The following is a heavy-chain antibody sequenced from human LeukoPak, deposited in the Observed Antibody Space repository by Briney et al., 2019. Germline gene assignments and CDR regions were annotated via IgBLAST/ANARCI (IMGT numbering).Heavy chain of an antibody. CDR3: ARDRGSSWYDDYYYGMDV. CDR2: IYYSGST. CDR1: GGSISSYY. V-gene: IGHV4-59*01. D-gene: IGHD6-13*01. J-gene: IGHJ6*02. Sequence: PSETLSLTCTVSGGSISSYYWSWIRQPPGKGLEWIGYIYYSGSTNYNPSLKSRVTISVDTSKNPFSLKLSSVTAADTAVYYCARDRGSSWYDDYYYGMDVWGQGTTVTVSS.